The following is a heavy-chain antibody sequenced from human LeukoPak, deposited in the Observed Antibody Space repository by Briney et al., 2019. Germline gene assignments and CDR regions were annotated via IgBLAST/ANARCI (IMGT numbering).Heavy chain of an antibody. CDR2: IYSGGAN. J-gene: IGHJ4*02. CDR1: GFTVNRSY. CDR3: CKDVWYIIGWYPCYFDL. D-gene: IGHD6-19*01. Sequence: GGSLRLSCAASGFTVNRSYMSWVRQAPGRGLEWVSVIYSGGANYYSDSVKGRFTIFRDNSKNTPYFQIKSLRAEDKAVSFCCKDVWYIIGWYPCYFDLGGRGPGVSVS. V-gene: IGHV3-66*01.